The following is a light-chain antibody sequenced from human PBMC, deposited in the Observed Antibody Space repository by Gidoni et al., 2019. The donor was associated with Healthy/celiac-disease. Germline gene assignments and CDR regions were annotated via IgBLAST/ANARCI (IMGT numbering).Light chain of an antibody. J-gene: IGLJ3*02. CDR2: DVS. V-gene: IGLV2-14*03. Sequence: QSALTQPASVSGSPGPSITISCTGTSSDVGGYNYVSWYQQHPGKAPKPMIYDVSNRPSGVSNRFSGSKSGNTASLTISGLQAEDEADYYCSSYTSSSPWVFGGGTKLTV. CDR1: SSDVGGYNY. CDR3: SSYTSSSPWV.